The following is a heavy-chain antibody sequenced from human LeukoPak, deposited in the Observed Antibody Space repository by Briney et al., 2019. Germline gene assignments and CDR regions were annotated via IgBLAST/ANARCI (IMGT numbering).Heavy chain of an antibody. CDR3: ARNHPYYYDSNGLYYFDY. Sequence: ASVKVSCKTSGYTFTNNAITWVRRAPGQGLEWLWWISVYNGNTNYAQKLQGRVTMTTDTSTTTVYMELRSLRSDDTAVYYCARNHPYYYDSNGLYYFDYWGQGTLVTVSS. V-gene: IGHV1-18*01. CDR2: ISVYNGNT. CDR1: GYTFTNNA. J-gene: IGHJ4*02. D-gene: IGHD3-22*01.